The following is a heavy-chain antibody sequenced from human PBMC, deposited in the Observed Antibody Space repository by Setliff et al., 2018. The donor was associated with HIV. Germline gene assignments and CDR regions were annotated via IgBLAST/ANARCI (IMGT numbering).Heavy chain of an antibody. CDR3: VRGTGSYSYFDS. V-gene: IGHV1-69*13. Sequence: SVKVSCKVSDVTPSNYALNWVRQAPGQGLEWMGAIIPVFATANYAQKFQGRVTITADESTLTAYMELSSLTSEDTAVYFCVRGTGSYSYFDSWGLGTLVTVSS. J-gene: IGHJ4*02. CDR2: IIPVFATA. D-gene: IGHD1-26*01. CDR1: DVTPSNYA.